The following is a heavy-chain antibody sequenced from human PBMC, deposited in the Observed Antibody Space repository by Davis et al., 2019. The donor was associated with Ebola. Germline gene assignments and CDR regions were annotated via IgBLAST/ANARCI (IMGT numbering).Heavy chain of an antibody. Sequence: GESLKISCAASGFTFSSYGMHWVRQAPGKGLEWVAVISYDGSNKYYADSVKGRFTISRDNSKNTLYLQMNSLRAEDTAVYYCAKDLAGDTAMLYYYYYGMDVCGQGTTVTVSS. V-gene: IGHV3-30*18. CDR3: AKDLAGDTAMLYYYYYGMDV. CDR1: GFTFSSYG. J-gene: IGHJ6*02. CDR2: ISYDGSNK. D-gene: IGHD5-18*01.